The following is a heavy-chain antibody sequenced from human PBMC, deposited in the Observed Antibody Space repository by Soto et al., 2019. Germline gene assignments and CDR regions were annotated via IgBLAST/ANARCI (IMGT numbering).Heavy chain of an antibody. CDR2: ICYDGSNK. CDR1: GVTVRSSV. Sequence: QPAWSLGLACAASGVTVRSSVVDGVCQTQGKGLEWVAVICYDGSNKYYADSVKGRLTISRDNSKNTLYLQMHSLRAEDTAVYYCATVGTFDYFDYWGQRTLVTVSS. CDR3: ATVGTFDYFDY. V-gene: IGHV3-33*01. J-gene: IGHJ4*02.